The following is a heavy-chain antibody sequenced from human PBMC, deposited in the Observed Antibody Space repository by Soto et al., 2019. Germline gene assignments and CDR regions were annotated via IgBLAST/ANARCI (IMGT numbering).Heavy chain of an antibody. D-gene: IGHD3-22*01. CDR1: GFTFSRYS. Sequence: GGSLRLSCAASGFTFSRYSMHWVRQTPGKGLEWVAAISYDETNESYADSVKGRFTISRDISKNTLFLQMNSLRPEDTAVYFCSRAPFDSSGYFAYWGQGALVTVSS. V-gene: IGHV3-30-3*01. J-gene: IGHJ4*02. CDR2: ISYDETNE. CDR3: SRAPFDSSGYFAY.